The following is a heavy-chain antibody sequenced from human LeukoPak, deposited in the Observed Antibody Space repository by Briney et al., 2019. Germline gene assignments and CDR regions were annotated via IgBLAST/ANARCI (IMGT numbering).Heavy chain of an antibody. Sequence: GGSLRLSCAASGYTFSHYSVNWVRQAPGKGLEWVSSISSTSDYIYYAHSVKGRFTISRDNTKSSLYLQMNSLRAEDTAVYYCVSGNDPDSTWEDYRLDAFDIWGQGTTVIVSS. V-gene: IGHV3-21*01. CDR3: VSGNDPDSTWEDYRLDAFDI. D-gene: IGHD3-16*02. J-gene: IGHJ3*02. CDR1: GYTFSHYS. CDR2: ISSTSDYI.